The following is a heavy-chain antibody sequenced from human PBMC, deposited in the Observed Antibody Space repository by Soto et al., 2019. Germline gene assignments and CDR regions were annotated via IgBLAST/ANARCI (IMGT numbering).Heavy chain of an antibody. V-gene: IGHV3-30*18. D-gene: IGHD5-12*01. CDR2: ISYDGSNK. CDR3: AQDHTSDYEGSGAY. CDR1: GFIFSNYG. J-gene: IGHJ4*02. Sequence: QVHLVQSGGGVVQPGRSLRLSCAASGFIFSNYGMHWVCQAPGRGLEWVAVISYDGSNKFYTDSVKGRFTVSRDNSKNTLYLQLSSLRVEDTAVYYCAQDHTSDYEGSGAYWGQGTLVTVSS.